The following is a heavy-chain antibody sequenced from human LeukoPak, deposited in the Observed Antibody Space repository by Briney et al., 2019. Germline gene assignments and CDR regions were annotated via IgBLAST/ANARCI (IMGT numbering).Heavy chain of an antibody. CDR2: INRDGSST. CDR1: GFTFSSHW. Sequence: GESLRLSCAASGFTFSSHWIHWVRQAPGKGLVWVSGINRDGSSTSYADSVKGRFTISRDNAKNTLYLQMNSLRAEDTAVYYCARGSGNEPFDYWGQGTLVTVSS. CDR3: ARGSGNEPFDY. J-gene: IGHJ4*02. V-gene: IGHV3-74*01. D-gene: IGHD5-12*01.